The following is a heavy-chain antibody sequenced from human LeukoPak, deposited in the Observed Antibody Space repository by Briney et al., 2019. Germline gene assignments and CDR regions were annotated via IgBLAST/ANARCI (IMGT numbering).Heavy chain of an antibody. CDR2: IHYSGST. CDR1: GGSISSYY. V-gene: IGHV4-59*01. J-gene: IGHJ3*02. D-gene: IGHD6-13*01. CDR3: ARHIAAAEYLPAFDI. Sequence: SETLSLTCTVSGGSISSYYWSWMRQPPGKGLEWIGYIHYSGSTSYNPSLRSRVTISVDTSKNQFSLKVSSVTAADTALYYCARHIAAAEYLPAFDIWGQGTLVTVSS.